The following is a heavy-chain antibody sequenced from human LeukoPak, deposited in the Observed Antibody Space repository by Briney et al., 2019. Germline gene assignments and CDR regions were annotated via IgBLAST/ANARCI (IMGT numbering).Heavy chain of an antibody. J-gene: IGHJ3*02. CDR3: ARETVAGNAFDI. D-gene: IGHD6-19*01. CDR2: IYYSGST. Sequence: PSETLSLTCTVSGGSISSYYWSWIRQPPGKGLEWIGYIYYSGSTNYNPSLKSRVTISVDTSKNQFSLKLSSVTAADTAVYYCARETVAGNAFDIWGQGTMVTVSS. V-gene: IGHV4-59*01. CDR1: GGSISSYY.